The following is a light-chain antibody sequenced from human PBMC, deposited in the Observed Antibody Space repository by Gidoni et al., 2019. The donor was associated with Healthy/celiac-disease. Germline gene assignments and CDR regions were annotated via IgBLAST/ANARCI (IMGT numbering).Light chain of an antibody. V-gene: IGKV3-15*01. J-gene: IGKJ3*01. CDR2: GAS. CDR3: QQYNNWPFT. CDR1: QSVSSN. Sequence: EIVMKQSPATLSVSPGERATLSCRASQSVSSNLAWYQQKPGQAPRRLIYGASTRATGIPARFSGSGSGTDFTLTISSLQSEDFAVYYCQQYNNWPFTFGPGTKVDIK.